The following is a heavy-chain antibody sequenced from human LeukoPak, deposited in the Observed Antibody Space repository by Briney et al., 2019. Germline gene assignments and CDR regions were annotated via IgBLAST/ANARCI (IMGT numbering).Heavy chain of an antibody. V-gene: IGHV3-23*01. J-gene: IGHJ6*03. CDR3: AKDTTAWWYHRAYMNV. Sequence: PGGSLRLSCAASGFTLSNYAMSWGRQAPGGGLGWGSAISGSGDKTYHADSVRGRFTISRDNSKNTLSLQMNSLRVDDSAVYFCAKDTTAWWYHRAYMNVWGKGTTVTVSS. CDR1: GFTLSNYA. CDR2: ISGSGDKT. D-gene: IGHD2-15*01.